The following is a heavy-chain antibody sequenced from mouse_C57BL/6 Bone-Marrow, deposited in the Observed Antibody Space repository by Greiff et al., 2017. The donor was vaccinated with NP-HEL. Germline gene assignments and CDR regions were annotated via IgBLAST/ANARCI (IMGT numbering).Heavy chain of an antibody. CDR3: AKNELTGRGFAY. J-gene: IGHJ3*01. V-gene: IGHV2-5*01. D-gene: IGHD4-1*01. Sequence: VQRVESGPGLVQPSQSLSITCTVSGFSLTSYGVHWVRQSPGKGLEWLGVIWRGGSTDYNAAFMSRLSITKDNSKSQVFFKMNSLQADDTAIYYCAKNELTGRGFAYWGQGTLVTVSA. CDR1: GFSLTSYG. CDR2: IWRGGST.